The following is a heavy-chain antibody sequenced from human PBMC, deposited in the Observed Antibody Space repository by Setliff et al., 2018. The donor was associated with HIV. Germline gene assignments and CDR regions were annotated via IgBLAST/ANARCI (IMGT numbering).Heavy chain of an antibody. CDR2: FDPEDVET. J-gene: IGHJ1*01. Sequence: ASVKVSCKVSGYTLAELSIHWVRQAPGKGLEWMGGFDPEDVETVYAQKFQGRVTMTEDTSTDTAYMELSSLRSKDTAVYYCATVRRYYYDSSGQEYFQHWGQGTLVTVSS. D-gene: IGHD3-22*01. CDR3: ATVRRYYYDSSGQEYFQH. CDR1: GYTLAELS. V-gene: IGHV1-24*01.